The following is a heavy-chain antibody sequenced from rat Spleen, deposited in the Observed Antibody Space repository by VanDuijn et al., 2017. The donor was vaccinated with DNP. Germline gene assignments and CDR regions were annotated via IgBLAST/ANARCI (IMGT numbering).Heavy chain of an antibody. D-gene: IGHD1-12*01. J-gene: IGHJ4*01. V-gene: IGHV5-31*01. CDR2: ITHADGTT. Sequence: EVQLVESGGGLVQPGRSLKLSCVASGFTFNNYWMTWIRQAPGKGLEWIASITHADGTTFYPDSVKGRFTISRDDAKSTLYLQMDSLRSEDTATYYCARHRTIMPYYYAMDAWGQGASVTVFS. CDR1: GFTFNNYW. CDR3: ARHRTIMPYYYAMDA.